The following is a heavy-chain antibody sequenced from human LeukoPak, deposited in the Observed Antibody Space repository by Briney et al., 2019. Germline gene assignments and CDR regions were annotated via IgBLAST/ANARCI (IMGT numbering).Heavy chain of an antibody. Sequence: ASVKVSCKASGYTFTGYYMHWVRQASGRGLEWMGWMNPNSGNTGYAQTFQGRVTMTRSTSISTAYMELSTLRFEDTAVYYCIRSVRNGHFDYWGQGTLVTVSS. CDR1: GYTFTGYY. CDR3: IRSVRNGHFDY. J-gene: IGHJ4*02. CDR2: MNPNSGNT. V-gene: IGHV1-8*02. D-gene: IGHD2-8*01.